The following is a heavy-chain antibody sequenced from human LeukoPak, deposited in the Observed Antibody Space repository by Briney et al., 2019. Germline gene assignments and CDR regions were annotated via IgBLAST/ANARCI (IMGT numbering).Heavy chain of an antibody. J-gene: IGHJ6*02. V-gene: IGHV4-61*02. Sequence: PSQTLSLTCTVSGGSISSGSYYWSWIRQPAGTGLEWLGRIYTSGSTNYNPSLKSRVTISVDTSKNQFSLKLSCVTAADTAVYYCARDIAARDYYYGMDVWGQGTTVTVSS. CDR1: GGSISSGSYY. D-gene: IGHD6-6*01. CDR2: IYTSGST. CDR3: ARDIAARDYYYGMDV.